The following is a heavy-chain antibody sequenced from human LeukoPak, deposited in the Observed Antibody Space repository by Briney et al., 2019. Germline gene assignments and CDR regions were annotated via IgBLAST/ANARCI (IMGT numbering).Heavy chain of an antibody. CDR1: GDSVSGISFY. V-gene: IGHV4-61*01. Sequence: SETLCLTCTVSGDSVSGISFYWSWIRQPPGKGLQYIGYIQYSGSTNYNPSLKSRVTISVDTSKNQFSLKLSSVTAADTAVYYCARYYDSSGYWSTPHFDYWGQGTLVTVSS. CDR2: IQYSGST. CDR3: ARYYDSSGYWSTPHFDY. D-gene: IGHD3-22*01. J-gene: IGHJ4*02.